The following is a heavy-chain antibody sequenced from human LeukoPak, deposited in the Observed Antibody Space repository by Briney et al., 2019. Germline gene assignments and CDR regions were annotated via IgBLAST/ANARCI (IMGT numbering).Heavy chain of an antibody. V-gene: IGHV4-59*08. CDR3: ARTNTVTKEGGAFDI. Sequence: SETLSLTCTVSGGSISSYYWSWIRQPPGKGLEWIGYIYYSGSTNYNPSLKSRVTISVDTSKNQFSLKLSSVTAADTAVYYCARTNTVTKEGGAFDIWGQGTMVTVSS. CDR2: IYYSGST. D-gene: IGHD4-17*01. CDR1: GGSISSYY. J-gene: IGHJ3*02.